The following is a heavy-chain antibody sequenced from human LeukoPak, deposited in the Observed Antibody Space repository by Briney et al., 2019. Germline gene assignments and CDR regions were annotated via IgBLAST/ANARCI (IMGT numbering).Heavy chain of an antibody. V-gene: IGHV4-34*01. CDR3: ARMTKYYYDSSGYLAY. J-gene: IGHJ4*02. CDR2: INHIVST. Sequence: PSEPLSLTCAVSGYSISSVYYCSWIRHLPGKLMEWNGEINHIVSTNYNPSFKTRVTISVDTSKNQFSLKLSSVTDADTAVYYCARMTKYYYDSSGYLAYWGQGTLVTVSS. CDR1: GYSISSVYY. D-gene: IGHD3-22*01.